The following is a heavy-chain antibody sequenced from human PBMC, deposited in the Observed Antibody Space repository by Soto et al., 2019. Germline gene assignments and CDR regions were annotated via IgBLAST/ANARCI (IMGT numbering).Heavy chain of an antibody. CDR3: GKGTWGAFDI. CDR1: GFNFSSNA. J-gene: IGHJ3*02. V-gene: IGHV3-23*01. Sequence: EVQLLESGGGLVQPGGSLKLSCVASGFNFSSNAMSWVRQAPGQGLEWVSHITSGSGGGTYYADSVKGRFTISRDNAKNTLYMQMNSLRVEDTAVYYCGKGTWGAFDIWGHGTLVTVSS. D-gene: IGHD7-27*01. CDR2: ITSGSGGGT.